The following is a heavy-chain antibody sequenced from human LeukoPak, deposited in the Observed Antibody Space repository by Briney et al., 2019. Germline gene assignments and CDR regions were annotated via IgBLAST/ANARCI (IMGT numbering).Heavy chain of an antibody. CDR1: GFTFSSYS. D-gene: IGHD6-13*01. V-gene: IGHV3-21*03. CDR3: ARIAAAGIYFDY. Sequence: PGGSLRLSCAASGFTFSSYSMNWVRQTPGKGLEWVSSISSSSSYIYYADSVKGRFTISRDNAKNSLYLQMNSLRAEDTAVYYCARIAAAGIYFDYWGQGTLVTVSS. CDR2: ISSSSSYI. J-gene: IGHJ4*02.